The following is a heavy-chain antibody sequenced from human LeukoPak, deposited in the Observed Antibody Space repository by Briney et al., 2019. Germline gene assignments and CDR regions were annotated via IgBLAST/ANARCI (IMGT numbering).Heavy chain of an antibody. CDR1: GYTFTNYN. Sequence: GASVKVSCKASGYTFTNYNINWVRQVPGQGLEWMGWINTNTGNPTYAQGFTGRFVFSLDTSVSTAFLQISSLKAEDTAVYYCARDRGHDYGSGSPPDYWGQGTQVTVSS. J-gene: IGHJ4*02. D-gene: IGHD3-10*01. V-gene: IGHV7-4-1*02. CDR3: ARDRGHDYGSGSPPDY. CDR2: INTNTGNP.